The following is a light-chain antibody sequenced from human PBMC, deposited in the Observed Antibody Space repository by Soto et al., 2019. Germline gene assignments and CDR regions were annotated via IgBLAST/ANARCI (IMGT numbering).Light chain of an antibody. CDR2: DIS. J-gene: IGKJ2*01. CDR1: QVITNY. V-gene: IGKV1-33*01. Sequence: DIQLTQSASSLSASVGDRVTITCQASQVITNYLNWYQQKPGKAPKLLIYDISTLEIGFSSRFSGSGSGTDFTFTISGLQPEDIATYYCQHYENLPYTFGQGTKLEI. CDR3: QHYENLPYT.